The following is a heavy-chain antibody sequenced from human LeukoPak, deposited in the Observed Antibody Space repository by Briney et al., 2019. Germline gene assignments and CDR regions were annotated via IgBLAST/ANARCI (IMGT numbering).Heavy chain of an antibody. CDR1: GFTFDDYA. J-gene: IGHJ4*02. V-gene: IGHV3-9*01. CDR3: ANFLTVDPIH. Sequence: PGRSLRLSCAASGFTFDDYAMHWVRQAPGKGLEWVSGISWNSGSIGYADSVKGRFTISRDNSKNTLYLQMNSLRAEDTAVYYCANFLTVDPIHWGQGTLVTVSS. D-gene: IGHD3-9*01. CDR2: ISWNSGSI.